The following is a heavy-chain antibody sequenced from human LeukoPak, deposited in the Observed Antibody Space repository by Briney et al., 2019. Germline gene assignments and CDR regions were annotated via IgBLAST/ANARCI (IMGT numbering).Heavy chain of an antibody. CDR3: ARHTSSDY. J-gene: IGHJ4*02. CDR1: GFTFSSYG. CDR2: IWYDGSNK. Sequence: GRSLRLSCAASGFTFSSYGMHWVRQAPGKGLEWVAVIWYDGSNKYYADSVKGRFTISRDNTKNSLFLQMSSLRAEDTAIYYCARHTSSDYWGQGTLVTVSS. V-gene: IGHV3-33*03.